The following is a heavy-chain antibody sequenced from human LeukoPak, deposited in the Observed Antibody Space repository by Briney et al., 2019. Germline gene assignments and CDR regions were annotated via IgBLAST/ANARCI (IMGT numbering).Heavy chain of an antibody. CDR2: ITGSGGTT. D-gene: IGHD6-13*01. V-gene: IGHV3-23*01. Sequence: GGSLRLSCAASGFTFDTHHMSWVRQAPGKGLEWLSDITGSGGTTHYSDSVTGPFTISRDNSTNTLYLQMDSLRVEDTAVYYCARDQALQLVGDSWGQGTLVSVSS. J-gene: IGHJ4*02. CDR3: ARDQALQLVGDS. CDR1: GFTFDTHH.